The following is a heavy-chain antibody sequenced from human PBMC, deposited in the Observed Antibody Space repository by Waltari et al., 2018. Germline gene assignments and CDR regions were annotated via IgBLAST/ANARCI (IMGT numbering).Heavy chain of an antibody. CDR3: ARGSGSGVCDY. J-gene: IGHJ4*02. CDR2: IYYRGST. V-gene: IGHV4-39*01. Sequence: QLQLQESGPGLVKPSETLSLTCTVSGGSISSRRYYWGWIRKPPGKGLEWIGSIYYRGSTYYNPSLKSRVTISVDTSKNQFAMRLSSVTAADTAVYYCARGSGSGVCDYWGQGTLVTVSS. CDR1: GGSISSRRYY. D-gene: IGHD3-10*01.